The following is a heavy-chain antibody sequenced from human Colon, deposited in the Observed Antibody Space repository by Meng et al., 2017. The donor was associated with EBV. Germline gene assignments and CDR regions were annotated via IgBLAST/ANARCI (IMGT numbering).Heavy chain of an antibody. J-gene: IGHJ4*02. CDR1: GFTLSSYS. D-gene: IGHD1-14*01. V-gene: IGHV3-64*02. CDR3: ARVGDNGTFDY. Sequence: EVQPVGFGEGFVQPGGSLRLSCAASGFTLSSYSMHWVRQAPGKGLEYVSAISYNVGSTYYADSVKGRFTISRDNSKNTLYLQMGSLRPEDMAVYYCARVGDNGTFDYWGQGALVTVSS. CDR2: ISYNVGST.